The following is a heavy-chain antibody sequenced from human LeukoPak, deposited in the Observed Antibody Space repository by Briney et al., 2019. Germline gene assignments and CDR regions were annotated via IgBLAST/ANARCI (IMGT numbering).Heavy chain of an antibody. V-gene: IGHV3-7*03. CDR1: GFTFSSYW. CDR3: AKVLTYYYDSSGPLLAFDY. CDR2: IKQDGSEK. Sequence: GGSLRLSCAASGFTFSSYWMSWVRQAPGKGLEWVANIKQDGSEKYYVDSVKGRFTISRDNAKNSLYLQMNSLRAEDTAVYYCAKVLTYYYDSSGPLLAFDYWGQGTLVTVSS. D-gene: IGHD3-22*01. J-gene: IGHJ4*02.